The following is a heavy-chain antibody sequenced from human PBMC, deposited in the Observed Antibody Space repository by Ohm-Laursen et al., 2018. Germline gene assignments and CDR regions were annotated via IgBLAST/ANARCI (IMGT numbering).Heavy chain of an antibody. CDR1: GFIFSSYG. CDR2: ISYDGSNK. J-gene: IGHJ4*02. CDR3: ARNYYGSGNYQDY. V-gene: IGHV3-33*05. D-gene: IGHD3-10*01. Sequence: SLRLSCAASGFIFSSYGMHWVRQAPGKGLEWVALISYDGSNKYYADSVKGRFTISRDNSKNTLYLQMNSLRVEDTAVYYCARNYYGSGNYQDYWGQGTLVTVSS.